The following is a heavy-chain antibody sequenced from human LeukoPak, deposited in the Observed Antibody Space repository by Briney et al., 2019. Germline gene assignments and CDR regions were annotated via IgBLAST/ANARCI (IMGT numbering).Heavy chain of an antibody. CDR2: IYHSGST. J-gene: IGHJ4*02. V-gene: IGHV4-30-4*01. CDR1: GGSVSSGDYH. CDR3: ARVSCSGGSCYSFDY. D-gene: IGHD2-15*01. Sequence: PSQTLSLTCTVSGGSVSSGDYHWSWIRQPPGKGLEWIGYIYHSGSTFYNPSLKSRVTISVDTSKNQFSLKLSSVTAADTAVYYCARVSCSGGSCYSFDYWGQGSPVTVSS.